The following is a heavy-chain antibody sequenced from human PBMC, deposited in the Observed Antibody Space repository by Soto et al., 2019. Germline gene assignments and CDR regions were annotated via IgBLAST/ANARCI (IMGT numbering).Heavy chain of an antibody. V-gene: IGHV1-2*07. CDR2: INPYNGGT. J-gene: IGHJ4*02. Sequence: QVQLVQSGAEVKKPGASVKVSCKASGYTFNGYYIHWVRQAPGQGLEWIGWINPYNGGTHYAHKSQGRITLTSDTSTSTAYMEVSRLRSEDTAVSYCARVYSYGLNFAYWGQGPLVPVSS. D-gene: IGHD5-18*01. CDR1: GYTFNGYY. CDR3: ARVYSYGLNFAY.